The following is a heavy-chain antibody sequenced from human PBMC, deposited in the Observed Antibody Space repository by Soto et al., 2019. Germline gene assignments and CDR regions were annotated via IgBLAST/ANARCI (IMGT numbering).Heavy chain of an antibody. J-gene: IGHJ5*02. CDR1: GGSISSDGYS. V-gene: IGHV4-30-2*01. CDR3: ARDRTWGANWFEP. Sequence: QLQLQESGSGLVKPSQTLSLTCAVSGGSISSDGYSWSWIRQPPGKGMEWIGYIYHTGTTYYNPSLESRVTISVDRSKNQFSLKLRSVTTADTALYYCARDRTWGANWFEPWGQGTLVTVSS. CDR2: IYHTGTT. D-gene: IGHD3-16*01.